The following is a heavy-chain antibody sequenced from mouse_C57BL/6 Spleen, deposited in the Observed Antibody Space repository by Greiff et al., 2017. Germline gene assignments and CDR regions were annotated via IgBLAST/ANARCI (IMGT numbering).Heavy chain of an antibody. V-gene: IGHV1-82*01. CDR3: AIGDYDEGDYFDY. CDR1: GYAFSSSW. D-gene: IGHD2-4*01. Sequence: VQLQQSGPELVKPGASVKISCKASGYAFSSSWMNWVKQRPGKGLEWIGRIYPGDGDTNYNGKFKGKATLTADKSSSTAYMQLSSLTSEDSAVYFCAIGDYDEGDYFDYWGQGTTLTVSS. J-gene: IGHJ2*01. CDR2: IYPGDGDT.